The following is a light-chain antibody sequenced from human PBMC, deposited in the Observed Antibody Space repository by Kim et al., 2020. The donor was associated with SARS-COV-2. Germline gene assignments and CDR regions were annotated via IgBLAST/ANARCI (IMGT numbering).Light chain of an antibody. CDR1: SGHRSNI. CDR2: LEGSGNY. CDR3: ETWDSNIRV. V-gene: IGLV4-60*03. Sequence: SSVKLTCTLSSGHRSNIIAWHQQQPGKAPRYLMKLEGSGNYNKGSGVPDRFSGSSSGTDRYLTISNLQSEDEADYYCETWDSNIRVFGGGTQLTVL. J-gene: IGLJ3*02.